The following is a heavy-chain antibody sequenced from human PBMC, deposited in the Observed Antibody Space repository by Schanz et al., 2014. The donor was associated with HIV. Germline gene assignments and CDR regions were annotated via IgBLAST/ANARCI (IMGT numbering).Heavy chain of an antibody. Sequence: QLYLQQWGSGLFKPAETLSLTCGVFGGSFSGYYWGWIRQSPEKGLEWIGEVSHSGSNNYNPSLKSRLTISLDTWKSKFSRKVKSGTAADTALYYCARRPKRWLDQVNSAGAFDVWGPGTLVTVSS. J-gene: IGHJ3*01. CDR3: ARRPKRWLDQVNSAGAFDV. CDR2: VSHSGSN. V-gene: IGHV4-34*01. D-gene: IGHD5-12*01. CDR1: GGSFSGYY.